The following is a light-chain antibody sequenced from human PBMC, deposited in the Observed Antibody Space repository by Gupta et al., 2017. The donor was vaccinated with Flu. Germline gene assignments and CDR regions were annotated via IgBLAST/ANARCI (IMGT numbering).Light chain of an antibody. Sequence: QSDLTQPRSVSGSPGQSVTISCPGTTSDVGGYNYVSWYQQHPGKAPKLLIHDVTERPSGVPDRFSGSKSGNTASLTISGLQTEDEADYYCCSFAGSQTFRVFGTGTQVTVL. CDR2: DVT. CDR3: CSFAGSQTFRV. J-gene: IGLJ1*01. CDR1: TSDVGGYNY. V-gene: IGLV2-11*01.